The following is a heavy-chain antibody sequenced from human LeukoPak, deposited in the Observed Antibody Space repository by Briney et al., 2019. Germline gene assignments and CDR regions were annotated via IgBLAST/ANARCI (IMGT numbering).Heavy chain of an antibody. Sequence: ASVKVSCKASGGTFSSYAISWVRQAPGQGLEWMGRIIPILGIANYAQKFQGRVTITADKSTSTAYMELSSLRSEDTAVYYCARGTYYYDSSGYGIYYFDYWGQGTLVTVSS. CDR3: ARGTYYYDSSGYGIYYFDY. CDR2: IIPILGIA. CDR1: GGTFSSYA. D-gene: IGHD3-22*01. J-gene: IGHJ4*02. V-gene: IGHV1-69*04.